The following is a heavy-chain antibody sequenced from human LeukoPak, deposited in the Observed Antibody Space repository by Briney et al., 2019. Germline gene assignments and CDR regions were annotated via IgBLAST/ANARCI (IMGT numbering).Heavy chain of an antibody. D-gene: IGHD2-2*01. J-gene: IGHJ3*02. CDR2: TYYRSKWSY. CDR1: GDSVSTYSVA. Sequence: SQTLSLTCVISGDSVSTYSVAWNWIRQSPSRGLEWLGRTYYRSKWSYDYAESVKSRITINADTSKNQFSLHLNSVTPEDTAVYYCARGRASAFDIWGQGTVVAVSS. V-gene: IGHV6-1*01. CDR3: ARGRASAFDI.